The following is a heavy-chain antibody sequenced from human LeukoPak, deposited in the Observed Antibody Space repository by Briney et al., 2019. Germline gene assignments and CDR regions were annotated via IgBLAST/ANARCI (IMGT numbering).Heavy chain of an antibody. J-gene: IGHJ3*02. D-gene: IGHD1-1*01. Sequence: GASVKVSCKVSGYTLTELSMHWVRQAPGKGLEWMGGFDPEDGETIYAQKFQGRVTMTEDTSTDTAYMELSSLRSEDTAVYYCATRSEYNWNDPHDAFDIWGQGTMVTVSS. V-gene: IGHV1-24*01. CDR2: FDPEDGET. CDR3: ATRSEYNWNDPHDAFDI. CDR1: GYTLTELS.